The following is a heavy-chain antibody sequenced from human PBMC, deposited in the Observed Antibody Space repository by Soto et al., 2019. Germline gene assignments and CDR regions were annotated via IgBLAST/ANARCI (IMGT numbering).Heavy chain of an antibody. CDR2: INPNSGGT. Sequence: QVQLVQSGAEVKKPGASVKVSCKASGYTFTGYYMHWVRQAPGQGLEWMGWINPNSGGTNYAQKFQGWVTMTRDTSISTAYMELSRLRSDDTAVYYCARDGRYSSSSGWFDPWGQGTLVTVSS. CDR3: ARDGRYSSSSGWFDP. D-gene: IGHD6-6*01. CDR1: GYTFTGYY. V-gene: IGHV1-2*04. J-gene: IGHJ5*02.